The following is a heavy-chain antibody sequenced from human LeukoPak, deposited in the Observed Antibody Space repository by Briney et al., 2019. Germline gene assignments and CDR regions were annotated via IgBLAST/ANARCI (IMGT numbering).Heavy chain of an antibody. J-gene: IGHJ4*02. CDR1: GYTFTGYY. Sequence: ASVKVSCKASGYTFTGYYMHWVRQAPGQGLEWMGIINPSGGSTTYAQKFRGRLTMTRDMSTSTVYMELSSLRSEDTAVYYCARGSRPVYNLLTGKRYFDYWGQGTLLTVSS. CDR3: ARGSRPVYNLLTGKRYFDY. CDR2: INPSGGST. D-gene: IGHD3-9*01. V-gene: IGHV1-46*01.